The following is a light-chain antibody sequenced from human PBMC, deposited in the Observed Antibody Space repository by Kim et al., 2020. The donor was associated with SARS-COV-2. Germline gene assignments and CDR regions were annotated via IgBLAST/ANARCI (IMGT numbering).Light chain of an antibody. CDR1: ALPKQY. Sequence: SYELTQPPSVSVSPGQTARITCSGDALPKQYAYWYQQKPGQAPVLVIYKDSERPSGIPERFSGSSSGTTVTLTISGVQAEDEADYYCQSADSSGSLKYVFGTGTKVTVL. V-gene: IGLV3-25*03. CDR2: KDS. J-gene: IGLJ1*01. CDR3: QSADSSGSLKYV.